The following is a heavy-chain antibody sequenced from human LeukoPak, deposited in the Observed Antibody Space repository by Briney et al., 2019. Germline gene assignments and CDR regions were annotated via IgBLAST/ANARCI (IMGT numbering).Heavy chain of an antibody. D-gene: IGHD5-24*01. CDR3: ARTVEMATSPDY. Sequence: GGSLRLSCAASGFTFSSYWMSWVRQAPGKGLEWVANIKRDGSEKYYVDSVKGRFTTSRDNAKNSLYLQMNSLRAEDTAVYYCARTVEMATSPDYWGQGTLVTVSS. V-gene: IGHV3-7*01. J-gene: IGHJ4*02. CDR1: GFTFSSYW. CDR2: IKRDGSEK.